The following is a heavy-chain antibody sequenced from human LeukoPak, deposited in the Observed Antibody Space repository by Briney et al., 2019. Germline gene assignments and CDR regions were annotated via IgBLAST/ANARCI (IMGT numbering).Heavy chain of an antibody. CDR2: ISSSGSTI. CDR3: AKGPWLAYPYYFDY. D-gene: IGHD6-19*01. J-gene: IGHJ4*02. CDR1: GFTFSSYE. Sequence: GGSLRLSCAASGFTFSSYEMNWVRQAPGKGLEWVPYISSSGSTIYYADSVKGRFTISRDNAKNSLYLQMNSLRAEDTAVYYCAKGPWLAYPYYFDYWGQGTLVTVSS. V-gene: IGHV3-48*03.